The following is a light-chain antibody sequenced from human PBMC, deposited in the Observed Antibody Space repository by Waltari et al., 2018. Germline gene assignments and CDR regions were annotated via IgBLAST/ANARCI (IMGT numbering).Light chain of an antibody. J-gene: IGKJ1*01. Sequence: DIQMTQSPSSVSASLGDRVTITCRASQGITSWVSWYQQQPGRAPKLLIHAASSLQSGVPPRFSGSGSGTLFTLTISSLQPEDFATYYCQQSHYFPPTFGQGTKVEIK. CDR2: AAS. CDR1: QGITSW. V-gene: IGKV1-12*01. CDR3: QQSHYFPPT.